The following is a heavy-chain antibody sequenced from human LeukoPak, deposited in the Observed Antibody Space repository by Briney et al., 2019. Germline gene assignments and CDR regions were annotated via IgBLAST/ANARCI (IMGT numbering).Heavy chain of an antibody. CDR2: ISAYNGNT. V-gene: IGHV1-18*01. D-gene: IGHD6-19*01. Sequence: ASVKVSCKASGYTFTSYGISWVRQAPGQGLEWMGWISAYNGNTNYAQKLQGRVTMTTDTSTSTAYIELRSLRSDDTAVYYCARDRSSSGWSDYFDYWGQGTLVTVSS. CDR1: GYTFTSYG. CDR3: ARDRSSSGWSDYFDY. J-gene: IGHJ4*02.